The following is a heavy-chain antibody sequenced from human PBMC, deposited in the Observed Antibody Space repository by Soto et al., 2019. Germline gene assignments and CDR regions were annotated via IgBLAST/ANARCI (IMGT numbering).Heavy chain of an antibody. V-gene: IGHV4-61*01. CDR3: ARDRGDFWSGNSYYYYMDV. D-gene: IGHD3-3*01. J-gene: IGHJ6*03. CDR1: GGSVSSCCNY. CDR2: IWYRGTT. Sequence: PSETLSLTCTVSGGSVSSCCNYWGWVRQPPGKRLEWIGYIWYRGTTEYNPSLKSRVTISVDTSKNQFSLKLSSVTAADTAVYYCARDRGDFWSGNSYYYYMDVWGKGTTVTVSS.